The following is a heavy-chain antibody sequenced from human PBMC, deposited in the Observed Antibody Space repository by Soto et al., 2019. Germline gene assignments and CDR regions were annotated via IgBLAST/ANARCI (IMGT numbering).Heavy chain of an antibody. V-gene: IGHV3-23*01. Sequence: GGSLRLSCAASGFTFSSYAMSWVRQAPGKGLEWVSAISGSGGSTYYADSVKGRFTISRDNSKNTLYLQMNSLRAEDTAVYYCAKVLPAAPYYYYYGMDVWGQGTTVTVSS. J-gene: IGHJ6*02. CDR2: ISGSGGST. CDR1: GFTFSSYA. CDR3: AKVLPAAPYYYYYGMDV. D-gene: IGHD2-2*01.